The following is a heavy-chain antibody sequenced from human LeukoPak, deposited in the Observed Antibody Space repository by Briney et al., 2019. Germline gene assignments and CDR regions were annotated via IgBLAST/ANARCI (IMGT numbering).Heavy chain of an antibody. V-gene: IGHV3-23*01. CDR1: GFTFSIYA. CDR2: LSGAGTST. Sequence: GGSLRLSCAASGFTFSIYAMSWVRQAPGKGLEWVSGLSGAGTSTHYADSVKGRFTISRDNSKNTLYLQINSLRAEDTAVYYCARDLTSGTYSRLGFGYWGQGTPVTVSS. D-gene: IGHD1-26*01. CDR3: ARDLTSGTYSRLGFGY. J-gene: IGHJ4*02.